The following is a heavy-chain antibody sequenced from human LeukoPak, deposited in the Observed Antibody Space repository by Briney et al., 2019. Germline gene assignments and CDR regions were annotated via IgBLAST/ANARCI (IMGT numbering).Heavy chain of an antibody. D-gene: IGHD4-17*01. V-gene: IGHV1-46*01. CDR2: INPSGGST. Sequence: ASVKVSCKASGYTFTSYYMHWVRQAPGQGLEWMGIINPSGGSTNYAQKFQGRVTMTRDTSISTAYMELSRLRSDDTAVYYCARDSLDYGDFYFDYWGQGTLVTVSS. J-gene: IGHJ4*02. CDR3: ARDSLDYGDFYFDY. CDR1: GYTFTSYY.